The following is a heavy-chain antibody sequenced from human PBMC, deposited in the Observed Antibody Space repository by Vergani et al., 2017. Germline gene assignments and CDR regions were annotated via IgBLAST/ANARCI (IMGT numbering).Heavy chain of an antibody. CDR1: GGSFSGYY. D-gene: IGHD1-26*01. CDR3: ARGRKWELLGWPFDY. Sequence: QVQLQQWGAGLLKPSETLSLTCAVYGGSFSGYYWSWIRQPPGKGVEWIGEINHSGSTNYNPSLKSRVTISVDTSKNQFSLKLSSVTAADTAVYYCARGRKWELLGWPFDYWGQGTLVTVSS. J-gene: IGHJ4*02. CDR2: INHSGST. V-gene: IGHV4-34*01.